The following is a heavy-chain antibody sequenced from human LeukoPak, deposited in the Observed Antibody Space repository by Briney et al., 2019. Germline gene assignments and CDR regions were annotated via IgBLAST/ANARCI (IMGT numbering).Heavy chain of an antibody. D-gene: IGHD3-10*01. J-gene: IGHJ4*02. CDR2: ISYDGSNK. V-gene: IGHV3-30*04. CDR3: ARGAPIWFGELLLPDY. CDR1: GFTFSSYA. Sequence: PGGSLRLSCAVSGFTFSSYAMHWVRQAPGKGLERVAVISYDGSNKYYADSVKGRFTISRDNSKNTLYLQMNSLRAEDTAVYYCARGAPIWFGELLLPDYWGQGTLVTVSS.